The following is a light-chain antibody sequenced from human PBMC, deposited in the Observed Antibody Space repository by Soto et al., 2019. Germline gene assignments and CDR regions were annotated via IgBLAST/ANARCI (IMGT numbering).Light chain of an antibody. CDR1: SSDVGSSNL. J-gene: IGLJ3*02. V-gene: IGLV2-23*01. Sequence: QSALTQPASVSGSPGQSITISCTGTSSDVGSSNLVSWYQQHPDKAPKPMIYEGSQRPSGVSHRFSGSKSGNTASLTISGLQAEDEANYYCCSYAGSNTLLFGGGTKLTVL. CDR2: EGS. CDR3: CSYAGSNTLL.